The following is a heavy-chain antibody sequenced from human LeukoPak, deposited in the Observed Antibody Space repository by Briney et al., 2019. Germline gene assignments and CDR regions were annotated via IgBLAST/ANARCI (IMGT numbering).Heavy chain of an antibody. CDR1: GFTVSSNY. CDR3: VRLVRGVYYFDY. V-gene: IGHV3-53*01. CDR2: IYSGGST. Sequence: GRSLRLSCASSGFTVSSNYMNWVRQPPGRGLEWVSVIYSGGSTYYADSVKGRFTISRDNSKNTLYLQMNRLRADDTAVYYCVRLVRGVYYFDYWGQGTLVTVSS. D-gene: IGHD3-10*01. J-gene: IGHJ4*02.